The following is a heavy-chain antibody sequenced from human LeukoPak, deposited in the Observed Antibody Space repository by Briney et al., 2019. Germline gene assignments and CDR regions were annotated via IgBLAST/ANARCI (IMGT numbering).Heavy chain of an antibody. CDR2: ISGSGSST. D-gene: IGHD3-10*01. CDR3: AKADGSYKTLIDY. V-gene: IGHV3-23*01. J-gene: IGHJ4*02. CDR1: GFTFSFCA. Sequence: PGGSLRLSCAASGFTFSFCAMNWVRRAPGKGLGWVSGISGSGSSTYYADSVKGRFTISRDSSKNTVYLQMNSLRAEDSAIYYCAKADGSYKTLIDYWGQGTLVTVSS.